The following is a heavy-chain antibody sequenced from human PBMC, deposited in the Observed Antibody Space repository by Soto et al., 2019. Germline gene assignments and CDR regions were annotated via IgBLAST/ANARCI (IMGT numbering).Heavy chain of an antibody. D-gene: IGHD1-1*01. Sequence: QVQLQESGPGLVKPSQTLSLSCNVYGVPVSSGDYYWSWIRQHAGRGLEWIGYIDRSGSTYYKPSLRGRVIMSVDTSTNQISLRLRSVTAADTAVYYCARDSGGNSEDYYGLDVWGHGTTVAVSS. J-gene: IGHJ6*02. V-gene: IGHV4-31*03. CDR3: ARDSGGNSEDYYGLDV. CDR1: GVPVSSGDYY. CDR2: IDRSGST.